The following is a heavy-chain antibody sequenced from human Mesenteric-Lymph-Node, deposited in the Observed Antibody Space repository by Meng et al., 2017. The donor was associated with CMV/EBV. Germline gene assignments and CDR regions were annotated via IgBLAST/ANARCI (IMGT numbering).Heavy chain of an antibody. V-gene: IGHV3-23*03. J-gene: IGHJ4*02. CDR2: IYSGGSST. Sequence: GESLKISCAASGFTFSSYAMSWVRQAPGKGLEWVSVIYSGGSSTYYADSVKGRFTISRDNSKNTLYLQMNSLRAEDTAVYYCAKSREGSTSCYEIWGQGTLVTVSS. CDR3: AKSREGSTSCYEI. D-gene: IGHD2-2*01. CDR1: GFTFSSYA.